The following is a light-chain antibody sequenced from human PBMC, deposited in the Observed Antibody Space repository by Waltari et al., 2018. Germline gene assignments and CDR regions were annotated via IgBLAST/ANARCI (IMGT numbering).Light chain of an antibody. CDR2: GAS. J-gene: IGKJ4*01. V-gene: IGKV3-20*01. CDR3: QQYDISPLT. Sequence: EIVLTQSPGTLSLSPGERATLPCRASQTVRTTYLARYQPTPGQAPTPVIYGASSRAAGIPDRFSVSGSGTDFSLTISSLEPEDFAVYYCQQYDISPLTFGGGAKVEIK. CDR1: QTVRTTY.